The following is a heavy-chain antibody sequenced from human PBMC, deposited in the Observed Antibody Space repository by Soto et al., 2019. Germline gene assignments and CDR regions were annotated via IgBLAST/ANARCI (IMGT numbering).Heavy chain of an antibody. Sequence: GGSLRLSXAASGFTFSSYWMGWVRQAPGKGLEWVANIKQDGSDKYYVDSVKGRFTISRDNTKNSLYLQMNSLRAEDTAVYYCARDRCTSTSCFFDYWGQGTLVTVSS. CDR2: IKQDGSDK. J-gene: IGHJ4*02. CDR1: GFTFSSYW. D-gene: IGHD2-2*01. CDR3: ARDRCTSTSCFFDY. V-gene: IGHV3-7*03.